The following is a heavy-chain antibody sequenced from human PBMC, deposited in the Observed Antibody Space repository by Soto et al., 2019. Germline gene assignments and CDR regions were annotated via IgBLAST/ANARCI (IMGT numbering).Heavy chain of an antibody. J-gene: IGHJ6*02. CDR2: INPNSGGT. D-gene: IGHD6-13*01. V-gene: IGHV1-2*04. Sequence: ASVKVSCKASGYTFTGYYMHWVRQAPGQGLEWMGWINPNSGGTNYAQKFQGWVTMTRDTSISTAYMELSRLRSDDTAVYYCARRELVPATGYYYGMDVWGQGTTVTVSS. CDR1: GYTFTGYY. CDR3: ARRELVPATGYYYGMDV.